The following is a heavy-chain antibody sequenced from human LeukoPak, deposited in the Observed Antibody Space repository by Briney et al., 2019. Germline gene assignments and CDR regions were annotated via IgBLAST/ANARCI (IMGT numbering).Heavy chain of an antibody. J-gene: IGHJ6*03. CDR2: VSGSGDNT. CDR1: GFTFSSHA. V-gene: IGHV3-23*01. CDR3: ACTAYYYYYLDV. D-gene: IGHD5-18*01. Sequence: GGSLRLSCAASGFTFSSHAMSRVRQAPGEGLEWVSAVSGSGDNTYYADSVKGRFTISRDNSKNTLYLHMSSLRAEDTAVYYCACTAYYYYYLDVWGKGTTVTVSS.